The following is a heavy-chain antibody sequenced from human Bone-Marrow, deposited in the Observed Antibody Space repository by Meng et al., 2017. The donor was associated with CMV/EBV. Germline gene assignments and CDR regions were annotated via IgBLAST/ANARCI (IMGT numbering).Heavy chain of an antibody. Sequence: VQVVQSGDAVVKPGSSVEAHFKASGGTFSRYAISWVRQAPGPGLEWMGGIIPIFGTGNYAQKFQGRVTITADESTSTAYMELSSLRSEDTAVYYCARGVLFGEAGTVLDYWGQGTLVTVSS. V-gene: IGHV1-69*01. D-gene: IGHD1-7*01. CDR3: ARGVLFGEAGTVLDY. CDR2: IIPIFGTG. J-gene: IGHJ4*02. CDR1: GGTFSRYA.